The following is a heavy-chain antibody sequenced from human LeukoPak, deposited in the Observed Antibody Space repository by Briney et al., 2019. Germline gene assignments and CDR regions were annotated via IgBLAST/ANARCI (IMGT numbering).Heavy chain of an antibody. V-gene: IGHV3-21*01. CDR1: GFTFSSYR. J-gene: IGHJ4*02. CDR3: AKPYSSGWYRITY. Sequence: PGGSLRLSCAASGFTFSSYRMNWVRQAPGKGLEWVSSISSSSSYIYYADSVKGRFTISRDNSKNTLYLQMNSLRAEDTAVYYCAKPYSSGWYRITYWGQGALVTVSS. CDR2: ISSSSSYI. D-gene: IGHD6-19*01.